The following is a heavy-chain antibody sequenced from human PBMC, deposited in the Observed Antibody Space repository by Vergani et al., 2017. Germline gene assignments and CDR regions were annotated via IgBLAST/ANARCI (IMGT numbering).Heavy chain of an antibody. V-gene: IGHV3-23*01. J-gene: IGHJ6*02. CDR1: GFTFSSYA. Sequence: EVQLLESGGGLVKPGGSLRLSCAASGFTFSSYAMSWVRQAPGKGLEWVEAISGSGGITYYADSVKGRFTISRDNSKNTLYLQMNSLRAEDTAVYYCAKDSPIYSSCWNYYYGMDVWGQGTTVTVSS. D-gene: IGHD6-19*01. CDR2: ISGSGGIT. CDR3: AKDSPIYSSCWNYYYGMDV.